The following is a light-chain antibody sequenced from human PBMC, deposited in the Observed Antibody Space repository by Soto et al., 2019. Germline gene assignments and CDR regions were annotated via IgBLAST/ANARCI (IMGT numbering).Light chain of an antibody. CDR3: QQYGGSPRVT. CDR2: GAS. CDR1: QSVSSNY. J-gene: IGKJ4*01. Sequence: EIVLRQSPGTLSLSPGERATLSCRASQSVSSNYLAWYQQKPGQAPRLLIYGASSRATGIPDRFSGSGSGTDFTLTISRLEPEDFAVYYCQQYGGSPRVTFGGGTKVEIK. V-gene: IGKV3-20*01.